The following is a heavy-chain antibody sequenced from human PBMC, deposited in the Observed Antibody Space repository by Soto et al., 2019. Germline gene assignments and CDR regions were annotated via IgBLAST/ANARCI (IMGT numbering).Heavy chain of an antibody. CDR1: GDSVSRSKYY. J-gene: IGHJ4*02. Sequence: SETLSLTCSVSGDSVSRSKYYWTWVRQSPGKGLEWLGYIFYTGITEYNPSLESRISLSLDTSKNQFSLKLTSLTAADTAVYYWVSTTYPHDSRGFYGYLDNWGPGTLVTSPQ. CDR2: IFYTGIT. V-gene: IGHV4-61*01. D-gene: IGHD3-22*01. CDR3: VSTTYPHDSRGFYGYLDN.